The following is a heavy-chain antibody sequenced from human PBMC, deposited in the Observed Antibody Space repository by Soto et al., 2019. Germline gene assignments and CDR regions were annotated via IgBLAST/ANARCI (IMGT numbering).Heavy chain of an antibody. V-gene: IGHV1-69*15. CDR3: ARIPRYSFPTSDDLDC. D-gene: IGHD5-18*01. CDR1: GGTFYTYT. CDR2: ITPIYPTT. J-gene: IGHJ4*02. Sequence: QVQLVQSGAEVRKPGSSVQVSCKASGGTFYTYTFSWVRQAPGQGLEWMGSITPIYPTTNYAEKFQGRLTVTADGSTNTAYMELNSLTSEDTAVYYCARIPRYSFPTSDDLDCWGQVTLVTVSS.